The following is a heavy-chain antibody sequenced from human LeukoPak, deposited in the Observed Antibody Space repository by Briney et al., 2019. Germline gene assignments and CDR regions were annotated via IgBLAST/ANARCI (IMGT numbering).Heavy chain of an antibody. CDR1: GYTFTGYY. CDR2: INLNSGGT. Sequence: ASVKVSCKASGYTFTGYYMHWVRQAPGQGLEWMGWINLNSGGTNYAQKFQGRVTMTRDTSISTAYMELSRLRSDDTAVYYCARDLEGYSYDYWGQGTLVTVSS. V-gene: IGHV1-2*02. D-gene: IGHD5-18*01. CDR3: ARDLEGYSYDY. J-gene: IGHJ4*02.